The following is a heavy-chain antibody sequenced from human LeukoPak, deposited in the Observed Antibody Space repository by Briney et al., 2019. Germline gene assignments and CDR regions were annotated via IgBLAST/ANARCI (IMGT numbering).Heavy chain of an antibody. CDR2: INPNSGGT. J-gene: IGHJ3*02. CDR1: GYTFTGYY. CDR3: ARHVRGGVRGVIWIFPKTHDAFDI. V-gene: IGHV1-2*02. D-gene: IGHD3-10*01. Sequence: ASVKVSCKASGYTFTGYYMHWVRQAPGQGLEWMGWINPNSGGTNYAQKFQGRVTMTRDTSISTAYMELSRLRSDDTAVYCCARHVRGGVRGVIWIFPKTHDAFDIWGQGTMVTVSS.